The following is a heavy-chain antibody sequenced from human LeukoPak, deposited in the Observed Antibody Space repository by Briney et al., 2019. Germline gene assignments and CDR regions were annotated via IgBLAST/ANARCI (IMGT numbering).Heavy chain of an antibody. CDR1: GFTLNRYS. J-gene: IGHJ4*02. V-gene: IGHV3-21*01. CDR2: ISSSSSYI. CDR3: ARGARYSSSWHWSFEY. D-gene: IGHD6-13*01. Sequence: GGSLRLSCAASGFTLNRYSMNWVRQAPGKGLEWVSSISSSSSYIYYADSVKGRFTISRDNAKNSLFLQMNSLRAEDTAVYYCARGARYSSSWHWSFEYWGQGTLVTVSS.